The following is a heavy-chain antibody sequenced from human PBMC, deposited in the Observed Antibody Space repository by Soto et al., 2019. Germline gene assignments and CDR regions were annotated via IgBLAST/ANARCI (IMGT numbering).Heavy chain of an antibody. CDR2: ISFDGNMK. V-gene: IGHV3-30-3*01. Sequence: GGSLRLSCATSGFTFSDYAMSWVRQAPGKGLEWVSVISFDGNMKDYTGSVKGRFTISRDNSKNTLHLQVNSLRTEDTALYYCARAPGHPVHSSGWQIDYWGQGTLVTVSS. CDR3: ARAPGHPVHSSGWQIDY. J-gene: IGHJ4*02. CDR1: GFTFSDYA. D-gene: IGHD6-19*01.